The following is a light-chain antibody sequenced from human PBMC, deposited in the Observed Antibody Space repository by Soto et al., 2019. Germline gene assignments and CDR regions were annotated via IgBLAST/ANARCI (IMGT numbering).Light chain of an antibody. Sequence: QSVLTQPPSVPAAPGQKVTISCSGSSSDIGNNYVSWYQHLPGTAPKLLIYDNNKRPSGIPDRFSGSKSGTSATLGITGLQTGDAADYYCGTWDSSLSAGVFGAGTKLTVL. J-gene: IGLJ1*01. CDR1: SSDIGNNY. CDR3: GTWDSSLSAGV. CDR2: DNN. V-gene: IGLV1-51*01.